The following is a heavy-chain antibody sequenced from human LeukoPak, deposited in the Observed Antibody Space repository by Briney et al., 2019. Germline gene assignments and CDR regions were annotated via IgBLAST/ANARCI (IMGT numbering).Heavy chain of an antibody. CDR1: GGSFSGYY. CDR2: INHSGST. V-gene: IGHV4-34*01. Sequence: SETLSLTCAVYGGSFSGYYWSWIRQPPGKGLEWIGEINHSGSTNYNPSLKSRVTISVDTSKNQFSLKLSSVTAADTAVYYCARGVVYSSSWDNYYYYMDVWGKGTTVTVSS. J-gene: IGHJ6*03. CDR3: ARGVVYSSSWDNYYYYMDV. D-gene: IGHD6-6*01.